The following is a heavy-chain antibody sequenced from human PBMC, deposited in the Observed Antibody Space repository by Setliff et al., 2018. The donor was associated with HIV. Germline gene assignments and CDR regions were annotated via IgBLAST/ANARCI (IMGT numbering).Heavy chain of an antibody. Sequence: PGGSLRLSCAASGFTFGDYAMHWVRQAPGKGLEWVSGIGWNSGSIGYADSVKGRFTISRDNAKNPPYLQMNSLRPEDTAFYYCAKGSPLFFYDSTSYYLDYLGQGT. CDR2: IGWNSGSI. D-gene: IGHD3-10*01. CDR1: GFTFGDYA. J-gene: IGHJ4*02. CDR3: AKGSPLFFYDSTSYYLDY. V-gene: IGHV3-9*01.